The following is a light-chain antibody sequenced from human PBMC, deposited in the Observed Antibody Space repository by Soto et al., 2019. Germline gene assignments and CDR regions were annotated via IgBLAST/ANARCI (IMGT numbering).Light chain of an antibody. CDR2: SNN. CDR3: AAWDDSLGGYV. CDR1: SSNIGSNY. V-gene: IGLV1-47*02. J-gene: IGLJ1*01. Sequence: QSVLTQPPSASGTPGQRVTISCSGSSSNIGSNYVYWYHQLPGTAPKLVIYSNNQRPSGVPDRFSGSKSGTSASLAISGLRSEDEADYYCAAWDDSLGGYVFGTGTKLTVL.